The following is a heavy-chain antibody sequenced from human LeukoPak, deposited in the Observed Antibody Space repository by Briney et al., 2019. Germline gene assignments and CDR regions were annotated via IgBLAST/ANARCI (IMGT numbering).Heavy chain of an antibody. CDR3: ARDGNYYDSSGYLNDAFDI. J-gene: IGHJ3*02. V-gene: IGHV3-30*03. CDR2: ISYDGRNK. D-gene: IGHD3-22*01. Sequence: PGGSLRLSCAASGFTFTNYGMHWVRQAPGKGLEWVAVISYDGRNKYYTDSVKGRFTISRDNSKNTLYLQMNSLGAEDTAVYYCARDGNYYDSSGYLNDAFDIWGQGTMVTVSS. CDR1: GFTFTNYG.